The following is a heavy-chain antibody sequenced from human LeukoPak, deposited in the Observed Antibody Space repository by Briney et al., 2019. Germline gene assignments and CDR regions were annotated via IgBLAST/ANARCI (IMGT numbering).Heavy chain of an antibody. CDR1: GYTFTSYG. CDR3: ARRSTALITVVRGVSHNWFDP. CDR2: ISAYNGNT. Sequence: ASVTVSCKASGYTFTSYGISWVRQAPGQGLEWMGWISAYNGNTNYAQKLQGRVTMTTDTSTSTAYMELRSLRSDDTAVYYCARRSTALITVVRGVSHNWFDPWGQGTLVTVSS. D-gene: IGHD3-10*01. V-gene: IGHV1-18*01. J-gene: IGHJ5*02.